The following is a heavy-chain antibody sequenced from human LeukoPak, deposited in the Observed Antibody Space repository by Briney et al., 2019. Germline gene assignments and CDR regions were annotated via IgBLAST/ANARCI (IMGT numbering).Heavy chain of an antibody. CDR1: GYTFTSYG. Sequence: ASVKVSCKASGYTFTSYGISWVRQAPGQGLERMGWISAYNGNTNYAQKLQGRVTMTTDTSTSTAYMELRSLRSDDTAVYYCARVESSIASPVGYYYYYGMDVWGQGTTVTVSS. V-gene: IGHV1-18*01. CDR3: ARVESSIASPVGYYYYYGMDV. CDR2: ISAYNGNT. J-gene: IGHJ6*02. D-gene: IGHD6-6*01.